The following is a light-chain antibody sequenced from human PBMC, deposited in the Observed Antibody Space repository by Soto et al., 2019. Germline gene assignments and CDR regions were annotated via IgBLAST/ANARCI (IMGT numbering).Light chain of an antibody. CDR2: MVS. V-gene: IGLV2-14*01. CDR3: SSYTSSSTLV. Sequence: QSALTQPASVSGSPGQSITISCTGTSSDVGNYNYVSWYQQYPGRVPKLLIYMVSNRPSGVSNRFSGSKSGNTASLTISGLQAEDEADYYCSSYTSSSTLVFGGGTQLTVL. CDR1: SSDVGNYNY. J-gene: IGLJ3*02.